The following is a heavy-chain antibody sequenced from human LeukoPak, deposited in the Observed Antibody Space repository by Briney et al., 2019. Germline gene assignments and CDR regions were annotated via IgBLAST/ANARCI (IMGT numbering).Heavy chain of an antibody. J-gene: IGHJ3*02. CDR1: GFVFRSYW. CDR2: INNDGTGT. CDR3: ARGGAYHAFDI. D-gene: IGHD2-15*01. Sequence: GGSLRLSCAASGFVFRSYWMYWVRQAPGKGLVYVSRINNDGTGTTFADSVKGRFTISRDNTKNTMYLQMNSLRAEDTAVYYCARGGAYHAFDIWGQGTMVTVSS. V-gene: IGHV3-74*01.